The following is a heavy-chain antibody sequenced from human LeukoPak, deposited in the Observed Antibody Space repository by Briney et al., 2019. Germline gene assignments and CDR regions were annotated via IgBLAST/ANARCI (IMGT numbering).Heavy chain of an antibody. CDR2: IKSKTDGGTT. CDR1: GFTFSNAW. J-gene: IGHJ4*02. V-gene: IGHV3-15*01. CDR3: AQTPPPLYKWDHGGDY. D-gene: IGHD1-20*01. Sequence: GGSLRLSCAASGFTFSNAWMSWVRQAPGKGLEWVGRIKSKTDGGTTDYAAPVKGRFTISRDDSKNTLYLQMNSLKTEDTAVYYCAQTPPPLYKWDHGGDYWGQGTLVTVSS.